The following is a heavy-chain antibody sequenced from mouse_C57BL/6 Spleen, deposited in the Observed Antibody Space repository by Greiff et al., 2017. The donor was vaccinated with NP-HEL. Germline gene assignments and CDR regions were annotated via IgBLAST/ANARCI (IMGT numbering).Heavy chain of an antibody. J-gene: IGHJ1*03. CDR1: GFNIKDYY. D-gene: IGHD1-1*01. CDR2: IDPEDGET. CDR3: APWYYGSSYDWYFDV. V-gene: IGHV14-2*01. Sequence: VQLQQSGAELVKPGASVKLSCTASGFNIKDYYMHWVKQRTEQGLEWIGRIDPEDGETKYAPKFPGKATITADTSSNTAYLQLSSLTSEDTAVYYCAPWYYGSSYDWYFDVWGTGTTVTVSS.